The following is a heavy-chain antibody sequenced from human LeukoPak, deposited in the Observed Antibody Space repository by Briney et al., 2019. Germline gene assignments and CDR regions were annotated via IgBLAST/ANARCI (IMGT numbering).Heavy chain of an antibody. V-gene: IGHV3-23*01. CDR1: GFTFTDFA. Sequence: WGSLRLSCAASGFTFTDFAMNWVRQAPGKGLEWVSGIGGGGTNTDYADSVKGRFTISRDNSKNALPLQVPSLRADDTAVYFCEEDARGYHRPIDHWGQGILVTVSS. J-gene: IGHJ4*02. D-gene: IGHD3-16*02. CDR3: EEDARGYHRPIDH. CDR2: IGGGGTNT.